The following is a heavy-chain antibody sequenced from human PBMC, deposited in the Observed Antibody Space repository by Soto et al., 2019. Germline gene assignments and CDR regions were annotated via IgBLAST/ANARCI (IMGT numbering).Heavy chain of an antibody. Sequence: SETLSLTCAVYGGSFSGYYWSWIRQPPGKGLEWIGEINHSGSTNYNPSLKSRVTISVDTSKNQFSLKLSSVTAADTAVYYCARGEERITMVRGVFGYYYYMDVWGKGTTVTVSS. CDR3: ARGEERITMVRGVFGYYYYMDV. CDR1: GGSFSGYY. V-gene: IGHV4-34*01. D-gene: IGHD3-10*01. CDR2: INHSGST. J-gene: IGHJ6*03.